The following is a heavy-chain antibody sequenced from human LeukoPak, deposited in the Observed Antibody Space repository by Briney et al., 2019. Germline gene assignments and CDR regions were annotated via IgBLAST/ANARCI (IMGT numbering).Heavy chain of an antibody. CDR1: GFTFSSYW. Sequence: GGSLRLSCAASGFTFSSYWMSWVRQAPGKGLEWVANIKQDGSEKYYVDSVKGRFTISRDNAKNSLYLQMNSLRAEDTAVYYCARIVVEPLNWFDPWGQGTLVTVSS. CDR3: ARIVVEPLNWFDP. CDR2: IKQDGSEK. D-gene: IGHD3-22*01. V-gene: IGHV3-7*01. J-gene: IGHJ5*02.